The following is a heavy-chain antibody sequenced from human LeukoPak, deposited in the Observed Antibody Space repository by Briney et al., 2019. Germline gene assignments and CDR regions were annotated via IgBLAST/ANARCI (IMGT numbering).Heavy chain of an antibody. CDR1: GFTFSSYW. Sequence: PGGSLRLSCAASGFTFSSYWMSWVRQAPGKGLEWVANIRQDGSEKYYLDSVKGRFTISRDKAKISLYLQMNSLRAEDTAVYYCARVTTMIVVVSGGFGYWGQGTLVTVSS. J-gene: IGHJ4*02. CDR3: ARVTTMIVVVSGGFGY. V-gene: IGHV3-7*01. D-gene: IGHD3-22*01. CDR2: IRQDGSEK.